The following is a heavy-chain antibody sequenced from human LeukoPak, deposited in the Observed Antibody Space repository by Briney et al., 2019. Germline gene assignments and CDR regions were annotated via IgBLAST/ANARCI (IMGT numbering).Heavy chain of an antibody. CDR1: GFTFSSYG. V-gene: IGHV3-33*06. CDR3: AKALVGAARPYPLDY. D-gene: IGHD3-3*01. Sequence: PGRSLRLSCAASGFTFSSYGMHWVRQAPGKGLEWVAVIWYDGSNKYYADSVKGRFTISRDNSKNTLYLQMNSLRAEDAAVYYCAKALVGAARPYPLDYWGQGTLVTVSS. CDR2: IWYDGSNK. J-gene: IGHJ4*02.